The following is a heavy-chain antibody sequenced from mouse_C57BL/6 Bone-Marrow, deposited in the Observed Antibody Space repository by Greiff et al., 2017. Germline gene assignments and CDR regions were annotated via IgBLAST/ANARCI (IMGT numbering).Heavy chain of an antibody. J-gene: IGHJ3*01. V-gene: IGHV1-50*01. CDR2: IDPSDSYT. D-gene: IGHD1-1*01. CDR1: GYTFTSYW. CDR3: AREDYYGSSSAWFAY. Sequence: QVQLQQPGAELVKPGASVKLSCKASGYTFTSYWMQWVKQRPGQGLEWIGEIDPSDSYTNYNQKLKGKATLTVDTSSSTAYMQLSSLTSEDSAVYYCAREDYYGSSSAWFAYWGQGTLVTVSA.